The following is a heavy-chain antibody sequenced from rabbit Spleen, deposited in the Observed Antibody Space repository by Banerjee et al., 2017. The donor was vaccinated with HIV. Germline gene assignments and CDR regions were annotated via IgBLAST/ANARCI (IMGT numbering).Heavy chain of an antibody. CDR3: ARDGAGGSYFAL. CDR2: IYGGSSDST. Sequence: QSLEESGGDLVKPGASLTLTCTASGFSFSSSYYMCWVRQAPGKGLECIACIYGGSSDSTWYASWAKGRFTISKTSSTTVTLQMTSLTAADTATYFCARDGAGGSYFALWGPGTLVTVS. CDR1: GFSFSSSYY. D-gene: IGHD8-1*01. V-gene: IGHV1S40*01. J-gene: IGHJ6*01.